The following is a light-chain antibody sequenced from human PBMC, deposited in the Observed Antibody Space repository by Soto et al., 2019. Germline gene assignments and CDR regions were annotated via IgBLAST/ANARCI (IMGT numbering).Light chain of an antibody. CDR1: QSVSRN. J-gene: IGKJ3*01. Sequence: EIVMTQSPATLSVSPGERATLSCRASQSVSRNLAWYQQKPGQAPRLLIYDASNRATGIPARFSGSGSVTDFTLTIGSLEPEDFAVYYCQQRSNWATFGPGTKVDIK. CDR3: QQRSNWAT. V-gene: IGKV3-11*01. CDR2: DAS.